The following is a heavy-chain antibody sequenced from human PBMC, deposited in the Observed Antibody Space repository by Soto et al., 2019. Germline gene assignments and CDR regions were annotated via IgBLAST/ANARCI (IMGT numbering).Heavy chain of an antibody. J-gene: IGHJ4*02. CDR3: ARAPNLSSWPYYFVY. CDR2: LLYNGYTQ. CDR1: GFTFSDYG. Sequence: QVQLVESGGGVVQPGRSLRLSCAASGFTFSDYGLHWVRQAPDKGLEWVAVLLYNGYTQYYADSVKGRFTISGDNSKNTLYLQMDSLQPEDTAVYFCARAPNLSSWPYYFVYWGLGTLVAVSS. D-gene: IGHD6-13*01. V-gene: IGHV3-30*04.